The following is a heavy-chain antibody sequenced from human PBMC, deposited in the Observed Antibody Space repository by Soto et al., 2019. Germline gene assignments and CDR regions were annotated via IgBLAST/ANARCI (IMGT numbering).Heavy chain of an antibody. CDR3: ARVRSAYYYITDY. V-gene: IGHV4-30-4*01. CDR2: IYYSGST. J-gene: IGHJ4*02. CDR1: GGSISSGDYY. D-gene: IGHD3-22*01. Sequence: SSETLSLTCTVSGGSISSGDYYWSWIRQPPGKGLEWIGYIYYSGSTYYNPSLKSRVTISVDTSKNQFSLKLSSVTAADTAVYYCARVRSAYYYITDYWGQGTLVTVSS.